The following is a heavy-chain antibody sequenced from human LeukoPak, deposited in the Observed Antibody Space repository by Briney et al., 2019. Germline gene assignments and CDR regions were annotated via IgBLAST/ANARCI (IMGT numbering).Heavy chain of an antibody. CDR3: ARDSFSREVWFDP. J-gene: IGHJ5*02. CDR2: ISSGGSTI. CDR1: GFPFSTYE. Sequence: GGSLRLSCAASGFPFSTYEMNWVRQAPGKGLEWVSYISSGGSTIYYADSVKGRFTISRDNAKNSLYLQMNSLRAEDTAVYYCARDSFSREVWFDPWGQGTLVTVSS. D-gene: IGHD3-16*02. V-gene: IGHV3-48*03.